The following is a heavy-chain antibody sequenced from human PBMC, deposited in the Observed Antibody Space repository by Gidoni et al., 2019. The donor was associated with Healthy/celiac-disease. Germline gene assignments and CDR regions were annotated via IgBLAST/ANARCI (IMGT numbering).Heavy chain of an antibody. CDR2: INHSGST. CDR1: GGSFSGFY. Sequence: QVQLQQWGAGLLKPSETLSLTCAVYGGSFSGFYWSWIRQPPGKGLEWIGEINHSGSTNYNPSLKSRVSILVDTSKSQFSLKVSSVTAADTAVYYCARASYGMDVWGQGTTVTVSS. CDR3: ARASYGMDV. V-gene: IGHV4-34*01. J-gene: IGHJ6*02.